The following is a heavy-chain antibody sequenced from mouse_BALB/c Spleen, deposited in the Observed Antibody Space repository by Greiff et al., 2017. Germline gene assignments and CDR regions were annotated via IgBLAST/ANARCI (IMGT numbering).Heavy chain of an antibody. D-gene: IGHD1-1*01. J-gene: IGHJ4*01. CDR1: GYSITSGYS. CDR3: ARKGYYGSSYDYAMDY. CDR2: IHYSGST. V-gene: IGHV3-1*02. Sequence: EVKLVESGPDLVKPSQSLSLTCTVTGYSITSGYSWHWIRQFPGNKLEWMGYIHYSGSTNYNPSLKSRISITRDTSKNQFFLQLNSVTTEDTATYYCARKGYYGSSYDYAMDYWGQGTSVTVSS.